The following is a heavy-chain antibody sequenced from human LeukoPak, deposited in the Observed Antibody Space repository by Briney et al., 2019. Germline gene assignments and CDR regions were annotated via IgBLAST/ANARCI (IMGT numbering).Heavy chain of an antibody. CDR1: GASISRGGYS. V-gene: IGHV4-30-2*01. CDR2: IYHSGST. Sequence: PSETLSHTCDVSGASISRGGYSWSWIRQPPGKGLEWIGYIYHSGSTYYNPSLKSRVTISMDRSKNQFSLKLSSVTAADTAVYYCARHRYGSGSPLDYWGQGILVTVSS. CDR3: ARHRYGSGSPLDY. J-gene: IGHJ4*02. D-gene: IGHD3-10*01.